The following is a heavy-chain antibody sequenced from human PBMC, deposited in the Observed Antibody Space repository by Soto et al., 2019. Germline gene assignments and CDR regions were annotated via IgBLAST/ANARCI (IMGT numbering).Heavy chain of an antibody. CDR1: GFTFSSYG. J-gene: IGHJ6*02. Sequence: PGGSLRLSCAASGFTFSSYGMHWVRQAPGKGLEWVAVIWYDGSNKYYADSVKGRFTISRDNSKNTLYLQMNSLRAEDTAVYYCARDRTYYDFWSGPAPEERGMDVWGQGTTVTVSS. V-gene: IGHV3-33*01. D-gene: IGHD3-3*01. CDR2: IWYDGSNK. CDR3: ARDRTYYDFWSGPAPEERGMDV.